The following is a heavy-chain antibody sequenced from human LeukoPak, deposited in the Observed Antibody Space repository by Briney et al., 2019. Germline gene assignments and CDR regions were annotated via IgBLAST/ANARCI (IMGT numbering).Heavy chain of an antibody. Sequence: PGRSLRLSCTASGFDFKYYGMHWVRQAPGKGLEWVAVIWNGGSNKYFADSVRGRFTISRDNSKNTLYLQMNSLRDEDTAVYYCAKEGTSYCTNGVCHVDYWGQGTLVTVSS. D-gene: IGHD2-8*01. V-gene: IGHV3-33*06. CDR1: GFDFKYYG. J-gene: IGHJ4*02. CDR3: AKEGTSYCTNGVCHVDY. CDR2: IWNGGSNK.